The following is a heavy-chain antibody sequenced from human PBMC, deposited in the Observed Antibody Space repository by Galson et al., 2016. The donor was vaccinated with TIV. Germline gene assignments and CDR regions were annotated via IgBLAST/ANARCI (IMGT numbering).Heavy chain of an antibody. V-gene: IGHV3-48*01. CDR3: ARDVKTGRDWYLGL. CDR1: EFSFNGYT. J-gene: IGHJ2*01. CDR2: ISPSSESI. D-gene: IGHD1-26*01. Sequence: SLRLSCAVSEFSFNGYTMNWVRQAPGKGLEWVSYISPSSESIYYADSVKGRFTISRDNAKNSLFLQMNSLRVEDTAVYYCARDVKTGRDWYLGLWGRGTLITVAS.